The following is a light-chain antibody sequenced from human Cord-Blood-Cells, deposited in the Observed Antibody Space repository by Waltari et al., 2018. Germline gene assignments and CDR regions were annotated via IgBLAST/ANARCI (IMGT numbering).Light chain of an antibody. CDR3: CSYAGSSTVV. Sequence: QSALTQPASVSGSPGQSITISCTGTSSDVGSYNLVSWYQQRPGKAPKLMIYEGSKRPSGVSNRFSCSKSGNTASLTISGLQAEDEADYYCCSYAGSSTVVFGGGTKLTVL. V-gene: IGLV2-23*01. J-gene: IGLJ2*01. CDR2: EGS. CDR1: SSDVGSYNL.